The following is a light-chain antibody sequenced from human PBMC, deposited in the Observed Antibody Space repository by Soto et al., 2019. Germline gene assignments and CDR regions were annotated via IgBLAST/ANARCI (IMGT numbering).Light chain of an antibody. J-gene: IGKJ5*01. CDR1: QSVRTN. CDR3: QQYRSWPS. Sequence: EIVLTQSPATLSLSPGRRATLSCRASQSVRTNLGWYQQKPGQAPNLLIYDASNRATGVPARLSGSGSGTEFTLTIRSLAPEEFAVYYCQQYRSWPSFGQLTRLEIK. V-gene: IGKV3-11*01. CDR2: DAS.